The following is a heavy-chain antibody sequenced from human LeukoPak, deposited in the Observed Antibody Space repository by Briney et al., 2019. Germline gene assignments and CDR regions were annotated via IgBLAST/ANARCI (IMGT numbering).Heavy chain of an antibody. D-gene: IGHD6-19*01. CDR1: GFTFSSYA. V-gene: IGHV3-23*01. Sequence: WGTLTLSCAASGFTFSSYAMSWVRQAPGQGLEWVADISGSGGSTDYADPVKGRFSISRDNSKNTLYLQMNSLRAEATAVYYCASRTAVAVTGSWFDPWGQGTLVSVSS. CDR3: ASRTAVAVTGSWFDP. CDR2: ISGSGGST. J-gene: IGHJ5*02.